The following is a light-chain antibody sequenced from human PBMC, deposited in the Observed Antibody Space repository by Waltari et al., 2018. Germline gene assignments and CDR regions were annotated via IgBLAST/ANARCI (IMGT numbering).Light chain of an antibody. CDR3: CSYAGGPQV. CDR2: EVS. Sequence: QSALTQPASVSGSPGQSITISCTGSNSDVGTYNVVSWYQHHPGKAPKLIIYEVSQRPSGVSNRFSGSKSGSTASLTISGLQAEDEADYYCCSYAGGPQVFGGGTRLTVL. V-gene: IGLV2-23*02. J-gene: IGLJ3*02. CDR1: NSDVGTYNV.